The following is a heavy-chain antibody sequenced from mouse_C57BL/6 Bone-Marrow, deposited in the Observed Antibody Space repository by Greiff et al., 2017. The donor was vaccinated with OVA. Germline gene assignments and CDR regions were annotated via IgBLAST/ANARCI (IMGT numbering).Heavy chain of an antibody. D-gene: IGHD1-1*01. Sequence: EVKLMASEGGLVQPGSSMKLSCTASGFTFSDYYMAWVRQVPEKGLEWVANINYDGSSTYYLDSLKSRFIISRDNAKNILYLQMSSLKSEDTATYYCARDGLRYYGMDYWGQGTSVTVSS. J-gene: IGHJ4*01. CDR3: ARDGLRYYGMDY. CDR2: INYDGSST. CDR1: GFTFSDYY. V-gene: IGHV5-16*01.